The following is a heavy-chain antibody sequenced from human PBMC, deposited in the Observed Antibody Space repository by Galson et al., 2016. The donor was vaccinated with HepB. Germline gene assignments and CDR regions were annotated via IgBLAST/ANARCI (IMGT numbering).Heavy chain of an antibody. J-gene: IGHJ6*02. V-gene: IGHV3-30-3*01. Sequence: SLRLSCAASGFAFSGSAMHWVRQAPGKGPEWVAAISYHGSDKYYADSVKGRVTISRDNSNNTLYLQMTSLSPEDTAVYYCARDKSFYYYGMDVWGQGTTVTVS. CDR1: GFAFSGSA. CDR3: ARDKSFYYYGMDV. CDR2: ISYHGSDK.